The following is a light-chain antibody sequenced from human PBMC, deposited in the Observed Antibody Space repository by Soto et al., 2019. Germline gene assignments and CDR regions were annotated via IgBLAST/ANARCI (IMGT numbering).Light chain of an antibody. V-gene: IGKV1-16*01. CDR1: QGVGKY. CDR3: LQYNSYPQT. J-gene: IGKJ2*01. Sequence: DIQMTQSPSSLSASVGDRLTITCRASQGVGKYLAWFQQRPGQAPKSLIYATSTLQTGGPSRFSGIGSGTDFTLTISSLQPEDVAPYYCLQYNSYPQTFGQGTKLEIK. CDR2: ATS.